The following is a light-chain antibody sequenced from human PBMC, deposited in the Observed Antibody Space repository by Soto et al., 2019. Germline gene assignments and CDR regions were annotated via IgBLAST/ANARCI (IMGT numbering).Light chain of an antibody. V-gene: IGKV1-27*01. J-gene: IGKJ4*01. CDR1: QGISYY. CDR2: AAS. Sequence: DIQMTQSPSSLSASVGDRVTITCRANQGISYYLAWYQQKPGKVPKLLIYAASTLQSGVPSRFSGSGSGTDFTLTISSLQPEDVATYYCQKYNSVPLTFGGGTKVEIK. CDR3: QKYNSVPLT.